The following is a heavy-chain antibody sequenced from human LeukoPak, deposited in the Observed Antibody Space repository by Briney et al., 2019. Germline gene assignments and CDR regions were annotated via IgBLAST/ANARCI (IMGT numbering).Heavy chain of an antibody. CDR1: GGSFSGYY. V-gene: IGHV4-34*01. CDR2: ISHSGST. Sequence: SETLSLTCAVYGGSFSGYYWSWIRQPPGKGLEWIGEISHSGSTNYNPSLKSRVTISVDTSKNQFSLKLSSVTAADTAVYYCAILGGDASIDYWGQGTLVTVSS. J-gene: IGHJ4*02. D-gene: IGHD4-17*01. CDR3: AILGGDASIDY.